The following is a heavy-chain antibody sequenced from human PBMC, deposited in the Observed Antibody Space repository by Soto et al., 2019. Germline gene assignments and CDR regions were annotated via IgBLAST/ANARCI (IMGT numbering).Heavy chain of an antibody. J-gene: IGHJ4*02. CDR3: AREGGPTVTTSHYFDY. D-gene: IGHD4-17*01. Sequence: GGSLRLSCAASGFTFSSYSMNWVRQAPGKGLEWVSSISSSSSYIYYADSVKGRFTISRDNAKNSLYLQMNSLRAEDTAVYYCAREGGPTVTTSHYFDYWGQGTLVTVSS. CDR1: GFTFSSYS. V-gene: IGHV3-21*01. CDR2: ISSSSSYI.